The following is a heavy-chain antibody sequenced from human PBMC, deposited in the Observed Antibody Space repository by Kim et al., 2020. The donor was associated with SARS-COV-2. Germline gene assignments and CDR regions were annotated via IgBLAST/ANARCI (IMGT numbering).Heavy chain of an antibody. CDR3: AHLLTGYWYDAFDI. CDR2: INHSGST. V-gene: IGHV4-34*01. CDR1: GGSFSGYY. Sequence: SETLSLTCAVYGGSFSGYYWSWIRQPPGKGLEWIGEINHSGSTNYNPSLKSRVTISVDTSKNQFSLKLSSVTAADTAVYYCAHLLTGYWYDAFDIWGQGT. J-gene: IGHJ3*02. D-gene: IGHD3-9*01.